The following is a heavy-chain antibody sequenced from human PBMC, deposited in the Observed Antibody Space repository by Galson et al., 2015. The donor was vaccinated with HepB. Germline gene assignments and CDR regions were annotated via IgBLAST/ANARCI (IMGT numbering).Heavy chain of an antibody. Sequence: SLRLSCAASGFTFDDYAMHWVRQAPGKGLEWVSGISWNSGSIGYADSVKGRFTISRDNAKNSLYLQMNSLRAEDTALYYCAKGRKLESCCRYNWFDPWGQGTLVTVSS. V-gene: IGHV3-9*01. J-gene: IGHJ5*02. CDR3: AKGRKLESCCRYNWFDP. CDR1: GFTFDDYA. D-gene: IGHD2-15*01. CDR2: ISWNSGSI.